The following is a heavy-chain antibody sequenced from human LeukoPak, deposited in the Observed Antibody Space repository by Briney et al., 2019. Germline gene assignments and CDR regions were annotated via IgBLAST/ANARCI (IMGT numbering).Heavy chain of an antibody. CDR2: IKQDGSKK. D-gene: IGHD5-24*01. V-gene: IGHV3-7*04. Sequence: GGSLRLSCVPSGFPFSSYWMTWVRQAPGKGLEWVANIKQDGSKKSYVDSVKGRFTISRDNAKNSLYLQMNSLRAENTAIYYCTRVGYIDEGIDYWGQGTLVTVSS. J-gene: IGHJ4*02. CDR3: TRVGYIDEGIDY. CDR1: GFPFSSYW.